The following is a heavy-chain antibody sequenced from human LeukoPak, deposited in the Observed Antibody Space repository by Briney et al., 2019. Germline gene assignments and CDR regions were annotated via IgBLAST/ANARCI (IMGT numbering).Heavy chain of an antibody. CDR1: GFTFSNYA. J-gene: IGHJ3*02. Sequence: GGSLRLSCVASGFTFSNYAMNWVRQAPGKGLEWVSFISSTGGNTDYADSVKGRFTISRDNSKNTLYLQMSSLRAEDTAVYYCASLIVRANPFDIWGQGTMVTVSS. D-gene: IGHD3-22*01. CDR3: ASLIVRANPFDI. CDR2: ISSTGGNT. V-gene: IGHV3-23*01.